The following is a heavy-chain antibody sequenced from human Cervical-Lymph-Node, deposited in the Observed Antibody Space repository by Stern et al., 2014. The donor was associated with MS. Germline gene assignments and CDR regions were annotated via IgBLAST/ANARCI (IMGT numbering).Heavy chain of an antibody. CDR2: INPSGDSA. CDR3: ASGTGSKRPTGNY. J-gene: IGHJ4*02. D-gene: IGHD3/OR15-3a*01. V-gene: IGHV1-46*01. Sequence: QVQLVESGAEVKKPGASVKVSCKASGYSFTSHYMHWVRQAPGQGLEWVGIINPSGDSASYAQKLQGRVTMTRDTSTSTVYMEWSSLRSEDTAVYYCASGTGSKRPTGNYWGQGTLVTVSS. CDR1: GYSFTSHY.